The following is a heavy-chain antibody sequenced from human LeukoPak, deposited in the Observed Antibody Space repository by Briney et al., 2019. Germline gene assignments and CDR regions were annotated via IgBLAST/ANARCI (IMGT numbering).Heavy chain of an antibody. J-gene: IGHJ4*02. CDR3: ARHASGEPPRY. D-gene: IGHD7-27*01. Sequence: SETLSLTCIVSGGSITGGSYYWAWIRRPPGKGLEWVASIHHTGTTYYNPSLKSRVTISVDRSKNQYSLQFTSEIAADTAVYYGARHASGEPPRYWGQGTLVTVSS. CDR1: GGSITGGSYY. V-gene: IGHV4-39*01. CDR2: IHHTGTT.